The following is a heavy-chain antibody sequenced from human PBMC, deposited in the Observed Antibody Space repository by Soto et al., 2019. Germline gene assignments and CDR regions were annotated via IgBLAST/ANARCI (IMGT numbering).Heavy chain of an antibody. CDR2: IYHSGST. CDR1: GGSISSDGNS. Sequence: QLQLQESGSGLVKHSQTLYLTCAVSGGSISSDGNSWSWIRQPPGKGLEWIGYIYHSGSTYYNPSLKSRVTISVDRSKNQFSLKLSSVTAADTAVYYCARVIDTALFDYWGQGTLVTVSS. D-gene: IGHD5-18*01. V-gene: IGHV4-30-2*01. J-gene: IGHJ4*02. CDR3: ARVIDTALFDY.